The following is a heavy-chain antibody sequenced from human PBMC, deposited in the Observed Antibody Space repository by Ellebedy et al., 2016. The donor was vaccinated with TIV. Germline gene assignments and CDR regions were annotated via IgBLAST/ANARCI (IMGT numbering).Heavy chain of an antibody. V-gene: IGHV4-4*02. D-gene: IGHD3-10*01. CDR1: GGSITRSNW. Sequence: MPGGSLRLSCAVSGGSITRSNWWSWVRQPPGKGLEWLGAILHSRRTNYNPSLKSRLTMSVDKSRNRFSLTMASVTAADTAVYYCARAPGTWTPDVWGQGTTVTVSS. CDR3: ARAPGTWTPDV. J-gene: IGHJ6*02. CDR2: ILHSRRT.